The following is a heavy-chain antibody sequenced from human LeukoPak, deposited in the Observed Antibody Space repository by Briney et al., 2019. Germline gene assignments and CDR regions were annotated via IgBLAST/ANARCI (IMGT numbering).Heavy chain of an antibody. CDR2: ISSSSSYI. V-gene: IGHV3-21*01. CDR1: GFTFSSYS. CDR3: ARLSSSLSTDAFDI. Sequence: KAGGSLRLSCAASGFTFSSYSMNWVRQAPGKGLEWVSSISSSSSYIYYADSVKGRFTISRDNAKNSLCLQMNSLRAEDTAVYYCARLSSSLSTDAFDIWGQGTMVTVSS. J-gene: IGHJ3*02. D-gene: IGHD6-13*01.